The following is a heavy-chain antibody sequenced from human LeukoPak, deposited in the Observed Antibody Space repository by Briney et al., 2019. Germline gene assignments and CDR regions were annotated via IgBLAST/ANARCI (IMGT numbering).Heavy chain of an antibody. Sequence: GGSLRLSCAVSGITLSNYGMSWVRQAPGKGLEWVAGISDSGGSTNYAGSVKGRFTISRDNPKNTLYLQMNSLRAEDTAVYFCAKRGVVIRVILVGFHKEAYYFDSWGRGALVTVSS. CDR3: AKRGVVIRVILVGFHKEAYYFDS. D-gene: IGHD3-22*01. CDR1: GITLSNYG. J-gene: IGHJ4*02. V-gene: IGHV3-23*01. CDR2: ISDSGGST.